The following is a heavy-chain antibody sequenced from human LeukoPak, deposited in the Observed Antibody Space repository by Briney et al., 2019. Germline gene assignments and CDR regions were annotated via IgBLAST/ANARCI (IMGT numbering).Heavy chain of an antibody. Sequence: SETLSLTCTVSGGYISSYYWSWIRQPPGKGLEWIGYIYYSGSTNYNPSLKSRVTISVDTSKNQFSLKLSSVTAADTAVYYCARQTRQQLVYYFDYWGQGTLVTVSS. J-gene: IGHJ4*02. CDR2: IYYSGST. V-gene: IGHV4-59*08. CDR3: ARQTRQQLVYYFDY. CDR1: GGYISSYY. D-gene: IGHD6-13*01.